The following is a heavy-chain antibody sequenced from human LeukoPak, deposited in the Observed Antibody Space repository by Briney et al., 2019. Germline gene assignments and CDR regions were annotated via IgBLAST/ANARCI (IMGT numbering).Heavy chain of an antibody. CDR1: GFTFSNHN. V-gene: IGHV3-48*01. D-gene: IGHD4-17*01. CDR3: AGYGDYAP. CDR2: ISPGSTTM. Sequence: GGSLRLSCAASGFTFSNHNMNWVRQAPGKGLEWVSYISPGSTTMYYADSVKGRFTISRDNAKNLLYLQMNSLRAEDTAVYCCAGYGDYAPWGQGTLVTVSS. J-gene: IGHJ5*02.